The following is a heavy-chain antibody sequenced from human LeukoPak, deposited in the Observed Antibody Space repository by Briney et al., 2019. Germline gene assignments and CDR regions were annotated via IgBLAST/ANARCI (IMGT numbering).Heavy chain of an antibody. Sequence: PSETLSLTCTVSGGSISSYHWSWIRQPPGKGLEWIGYIYYSGSTNCNPSLKSRVTISVDTSKNQFSLKLSSVTAADTAVYYCARHGAMIVVNDAFDIWGQGTMVTVSS. V-gene: IGHV4-59*08. CDR3: ARHGAMIVVNDAFDI. CDR1: GGSISSYH. CDR2: IYYSGST. D-gene: IGHD3-22*01. J-gene: IGHJ3*02.